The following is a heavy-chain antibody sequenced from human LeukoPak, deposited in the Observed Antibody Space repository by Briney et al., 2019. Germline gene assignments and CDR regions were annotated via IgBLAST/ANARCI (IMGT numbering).Heavy chain of an antibody. J-gene: IGHJ1*01. CDR3: ARDWPTIAAAGTIPEYFQH. V-gene: IGHV3-21*01. CDR1: GFMFSNYW. Sequence: PGGSLRLSCAASGFMFSNYWMSWVRQAPGKGLEWVSSIGSSSSYIYYADSVKGRFTISRDNAKNSLYLQMNSLRAEDTAVYYCARDWPTIAAAGTIPEYFQHWGQGTLVTVSS. D-gene: IGHD6-13*01. CDR2: IGSSSSYI.